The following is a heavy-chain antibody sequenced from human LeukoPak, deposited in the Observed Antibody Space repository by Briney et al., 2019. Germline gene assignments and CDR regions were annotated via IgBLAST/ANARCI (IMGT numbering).Heavy chain of an antibody. V-gene: IGHV4-39*01. CDR2: FYYSGTT. CDR3: ARHRESDFGYYYYMDV. Sequence: SETLSLTCTVSGVSISTDNFYWGWIRHPPGKGLEWIGTFYYSGTTYYNPSLKSRLTISVDTSKNQFSLKLSSVTAADTSVYYCARHRESDFGYYYYMDVWGKGTTVTVSS. J-gene: IGHJ6*03. D-gene: IGHD4-17*01. CDR1: GVSISTDNFY.